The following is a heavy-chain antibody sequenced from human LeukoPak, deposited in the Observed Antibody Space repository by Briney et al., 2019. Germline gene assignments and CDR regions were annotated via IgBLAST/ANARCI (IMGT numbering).Heavy chain of an antibody. CDR3: ARVRYSSGWYDY. CDR2: IYYSGST. Sequence: SPSGTLSLTCTVSGGSISSYYWSWIRQPPGKGLEWIGYIYYSGSTNYNPSLKSRVTISVDTSKNQFSLKLSSVTAADTAVYYCARVRYSSGWYDYWGQGTLVTVSS. CDR1: GGSISSYY. J-gene: IGHJ4*02. V-gene: IGHV4-59*01. D-gene: IGHD6-19*01.